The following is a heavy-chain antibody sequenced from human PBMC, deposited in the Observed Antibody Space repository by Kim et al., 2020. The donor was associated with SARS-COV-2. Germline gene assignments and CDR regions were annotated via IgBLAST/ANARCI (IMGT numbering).Heavy chain of an antibody. Sequence: SETLSLTCAVYGGSFSGYYWSWIRLPPGKGLEWIGEINHSGSTNYNPSLKSRVTISVDTSKNQFSLKLSSVTAADTAVYYCARGARITMVRGVITQDYWGQGTLVTVSS. V-gene: IGHV4-34*01. CDR3: ARGARITMVRGVITQDY. D-gene: IGHD3-10*01. J-gene: IGHJ4*02. CDR1: GGSFSGYY. CDR2: INHSGST.